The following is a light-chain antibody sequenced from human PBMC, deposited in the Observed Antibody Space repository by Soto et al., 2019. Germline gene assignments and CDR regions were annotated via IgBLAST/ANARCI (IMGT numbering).Light chain of an antibody. CDR3: QQYSTYPIT. CDR1: QGVTTN. V-gene: IGKV3-15*01. J-gene: IGKJ5*01. Sequence: EIVMTQSPGTLSVSPGERATLSCRAGQGVTTNFAWYQQKSGQSPRLLIYDVSIRATGVPARFSGTGSETDFTLTISSLEPEDFATYYCQQYSTYPITFGQGTRLEIK. CDR2: DVS.